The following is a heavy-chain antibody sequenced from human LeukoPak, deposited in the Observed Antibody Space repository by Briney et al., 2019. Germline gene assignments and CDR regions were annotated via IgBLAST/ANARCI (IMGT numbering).Heavy chain of an antibody. CDR3: ARDYDFYCSGGSCYSPRLSDS. D-gene: IGHD2-15*01. CDR1: GFTFSSYA. Sequence: GGSLRLSCAASGFTFSSYAMHWVRQAPGKGLEWVAVISYDGSNKYYADSVKGRFTISRDNSKNTLYLQMNSLRAEDTAVYYCARDYDFYCSGGSCYSPRLSDSWGQGTLVTVSS. J-gene: IGHJ4*02. V-gene: IGHV3-30-3*01. CDR2: ISYDGSNK.